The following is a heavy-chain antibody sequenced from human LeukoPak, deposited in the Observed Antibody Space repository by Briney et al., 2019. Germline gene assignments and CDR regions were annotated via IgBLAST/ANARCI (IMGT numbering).Heavy chain of an antibody. J-gene: IGHJ4*02. CDR2: INHSGST. CDR3: ARTSYSYGYVSFDY. D-gene: IGHD5-18*01. V-gene: IGHV4-34*01. CDR1: GGSFSGYY. Sequence: SETLSLTCAVYGGSFSGYYWSWIRQPPGKGLEWIGEINHSGSTYYNPSLKSRVTISVDTSKNQFSLKLSSVTAADTAVYYCARTSYSYGYVSFDYWGQGTLVTVSS.